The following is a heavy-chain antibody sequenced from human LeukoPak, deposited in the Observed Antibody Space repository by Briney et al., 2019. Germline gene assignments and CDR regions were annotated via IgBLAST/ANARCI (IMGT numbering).Heavy chain of an antibody. CDR1: GYTFTNKG. V-gene: IGHV1-18*01. D-gene: IGHD3-3*01. CDR3: ARITYDFWSGYYMPDDP. CDR2: ASINNGNT. Sequence: ASVKVSCKASGYTFTNKGISWVRQAPGQGLEWMGWASINNGNTDYAQKLRGRVTMTTDTSTSTAYMELRSLRSDDTAVYYCARITYDFWSGYYMPDDPWGQGTLVTVSS. J-gene: IGHJ5*02.